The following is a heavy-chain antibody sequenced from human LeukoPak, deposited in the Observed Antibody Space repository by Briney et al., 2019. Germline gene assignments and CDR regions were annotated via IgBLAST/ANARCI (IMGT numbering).Heavy chain of an antibody. V-gene: IGHV3-23*01. CDR3: LYGGTGFDY. CDR2: ISGSGGST. D-gene: IGHD4-23*01. CDR1: GFTFSSYA. Sequence: GGSLRLSCAASGFTFSSYAMSWVRQAPGKGLEWVSAISGSGGSTYYADSVKGRFTISRDNSKNTLYLQMNSLKTEDTAVYYCLYGGTGFDYWGQGTLVTVSS. J-gene: IGHJ4*02.